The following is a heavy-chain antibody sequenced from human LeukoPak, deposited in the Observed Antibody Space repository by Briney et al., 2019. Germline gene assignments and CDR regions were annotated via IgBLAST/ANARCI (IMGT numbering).Heavy chain of an antibody. CDR1: DYSISSGYY. Sequence: SETLSLTCTVSDYSISSGYYWGWIRQPPGKGLEWIGSIFCSGSTYYNPSLESRVTISVDTSKNHFSLKLSSVTAADTALYYCARDPHDYSIIYFDYWGQGILVTVSS. CDR3: ARDPHDYSIIYFDY. J-gene: IGHJ4*02. D-gene: IGHD4-11*01. V-gene: IGHV4-38-2*02. CDR2: IFCSGST.